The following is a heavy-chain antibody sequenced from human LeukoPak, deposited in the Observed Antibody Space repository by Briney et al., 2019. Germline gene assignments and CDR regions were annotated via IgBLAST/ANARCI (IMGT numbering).Heavy chain of an antibody. V-gene: IGHV4-34*01. CDR2: INHSGST. CDR3: ARVRGSSGSYEYYHYMDV. Sequence: SETLSLTCAVYGGSFSGYYWSWIRQPPGKGLEWIGEINHSGSTNYNPSLKSRVTISIDKSKTQFSLKLSSVTAADTAVYYCARVRGSSGSYEYYHYMDVWGKGTTVTISS. J-gene: IGHJ6*03. CDR1: GGSFSGYY. D-gene: IGHD1-26*01.